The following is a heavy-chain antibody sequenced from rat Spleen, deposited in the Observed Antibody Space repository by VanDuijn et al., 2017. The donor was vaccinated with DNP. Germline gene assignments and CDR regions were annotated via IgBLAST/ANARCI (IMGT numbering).Heavy chain of an antibody. J-gene: IGHJ3*01. V-gene: IGHV5-25*01. Sequence: EVQLVESGGGLVQPGRSLKLSCAASGFTFSAYYMAWVRQAPAKGLEWVAYIGSPAYAPYHGDSVKGRFTISRDNAKSTLYLQMDSLRSEDTATYYCARGNSGFTYWGQGTLVTVSS. CDR1: GFTFSAYY. CDR2: IGSPAYAP. CDR3: ARGNSGFTY. D-gene: IGHD4-3*01.